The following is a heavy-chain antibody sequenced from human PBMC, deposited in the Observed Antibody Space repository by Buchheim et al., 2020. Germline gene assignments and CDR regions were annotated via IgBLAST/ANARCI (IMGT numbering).Heavy chain of an antibody. CDR1: GFTVSSNY. V-gene: IGHV3-53*02. Sequence: EVQLVETGGVLIQPGGSLRLSCAASGFTVSSNYMSWVRQAPGKGLEWVSVIYSGGSTYYADSVKGRFTIFRDNSKNKLYLQMNSLRAEDTAVYYCARAWSPSGYYYGMDVWGQGTT. CDR2: IYSGGST. D-gene: IGHD1-26*01. J-gene: IGHJ6*02. CDR3: ARAWSPSGYYYGMDV.